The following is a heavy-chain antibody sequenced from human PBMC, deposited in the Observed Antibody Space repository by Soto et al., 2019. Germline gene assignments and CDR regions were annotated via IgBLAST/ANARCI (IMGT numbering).Heavy chain of an antibody. V-gene: IGHV1-69*19. CDR2: IIPVFGIV. CDR1: GGTLSNSA. J-gene: IGHJ6*02. Sequence: QLQLAQSGADVKKAGSSVKVSCKASGGTLSNSAFSWVRQAPGQGLEWMGGIIPVFGIVNYAQKFQDRVTITADESTSRAYMELRRLRSEDTAVYFCATGRIGVVGSRAYYGMDDWGQGTPGTV. D-gene: IGHD6-19*01. CDR3: ATGRIGVVGSRAYYGMDD.